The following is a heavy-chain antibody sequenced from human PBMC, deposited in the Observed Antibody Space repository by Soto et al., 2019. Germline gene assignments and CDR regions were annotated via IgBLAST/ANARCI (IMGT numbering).Heavy chain of an antibody. CDR3: ARGTGYSIHY. CDR2: INTGTGDT. V-gene: IGHV1-3*04. CDR1: GYIFTNYA. Sequence: QVQLVQSGADVKKPGASVKVSCRASGYIFTNYALHWVRQAPGQRLEWMGWINTGTGDTKYSQNFQGRVTITRDTSATTAYMELSSLKSEDTAVYYCARGTGYSIHYWGQGILVTVSS. J-gene: IGHJ4*02. D-gene: IGHD2-15*01.